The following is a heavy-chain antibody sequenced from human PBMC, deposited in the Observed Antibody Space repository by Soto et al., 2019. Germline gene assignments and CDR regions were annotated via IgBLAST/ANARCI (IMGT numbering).Heavy chain of an antibody. Sequence: PGGSLRLSCAASGSTVSSNYMSWVRQAPGKGLEWVSLIYSDGSTYYADSVKGRFTISRDTSKNTLYLQMNSLRAEDTAMYYCARVKPGIAAAGTYDYWGQGTLVTVSS. J-gene: IGHJ4*02. V-gene: IGHV3-53*01. CDR2: IYSDGST. CDR3: ARVKPGIAAAGTYDY. D-gene: IGHD6-13*01. CDR1: GSTVSSNY.